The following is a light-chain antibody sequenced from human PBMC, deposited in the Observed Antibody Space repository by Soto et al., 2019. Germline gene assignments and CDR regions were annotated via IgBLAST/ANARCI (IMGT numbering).Light chain of an antibody. J-gene: IGKJ4*01. CDR2: GVS. V-gene: IGKV3-20*01. CDR1: QFVSRTY. Sequence: VLTQSPGSLSLSPGARATPSGRASQFVSRTYVAGYPQRPGQAPRVISFGVSTRATGVPDRCSGSGSGTDFTLTISRLEAEDGALYYCQQYGNSPLTFGGGTKVEIK. CDR3: QQYGNSPLT.